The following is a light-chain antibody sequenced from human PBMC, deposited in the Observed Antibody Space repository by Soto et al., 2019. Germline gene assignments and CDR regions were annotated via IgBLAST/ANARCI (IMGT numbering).Light chain of an antibody. J-gene: IGKJ1*01. Sequence: DIQMTHSPSTLSASIGERVTITCRASQTVSNWLAWYQQKPGTAPKLLIYEVANLESGVPSRFSGSGSGTAFSLSISRLQPDDFARYDCQQNDSYSWTFGKEIKVE. CDR1: QTVSNW. V-gene: IGKV1-5*01. CDR2: EVA. CDR3: QQNDSYSWT.